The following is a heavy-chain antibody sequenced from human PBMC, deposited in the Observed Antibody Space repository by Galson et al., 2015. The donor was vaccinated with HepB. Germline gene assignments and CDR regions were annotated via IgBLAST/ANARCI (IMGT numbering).Heavy chain of an antibody. CDR1: GFIFSDYY. J-gene: IGHJ4*02. V-gene: IGHV3-11*06. Sequence: SLRLSCAASGFIFSDYYVAWIRQAPGKGLEWVSYISSRSTHTNYADSVKGRYTISRGNAKNSLFLQMHSLTAEDTAVYYCARVWERGYDFDYWGQGTLVTVSS. CDR2: ISSRSTHT. D-gene: IGHD5-12*01. CDR3: ARVWERGYDFDY.